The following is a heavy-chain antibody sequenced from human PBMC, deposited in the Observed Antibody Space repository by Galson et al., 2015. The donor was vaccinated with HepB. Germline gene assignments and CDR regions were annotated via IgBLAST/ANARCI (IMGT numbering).Heavy chain of an antibody. D-gene: IGHD3-10*01. J-gene: IGHJ4*02. CDR2: IIPIFGTA. Sequence: SVKVSCKASGGTFSSYAISWVRQAPGQGLEWMGGIIPIFGTANYAQKFQGRVTITADESTSTAYMELSSLRSEDTAVYYCARGEYYYGSGSYYGGYFDYWGQGTLVTVSS. CDR1: GGTFSSYA. V-gene: IGHV1-69*13. CDR3: ARGEYYYGSGSYYGGYFDY.